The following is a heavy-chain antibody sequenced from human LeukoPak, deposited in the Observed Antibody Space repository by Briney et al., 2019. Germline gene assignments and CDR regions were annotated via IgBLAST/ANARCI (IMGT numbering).Heavy chain of an antibody. V-gene: IGHV1-2*02. CDR1: GYTFGGYY. D-gene: IGHD2-8*01. CDR2: VNPNSGGT. Sequence: GASVKVSCKGSGYTFGGYYMHWVRQAPGQGLEWMGWVNPNSGGTNYAQKFQGRVTMTRDTSISTAYMELSRLRSDDTAVYYCAGSLGYCTSNVCYLKYWGQGTLVTVSS. J-gene: IGHJ4*02. CDR3: AGSLGYCTSNVCYLKY.